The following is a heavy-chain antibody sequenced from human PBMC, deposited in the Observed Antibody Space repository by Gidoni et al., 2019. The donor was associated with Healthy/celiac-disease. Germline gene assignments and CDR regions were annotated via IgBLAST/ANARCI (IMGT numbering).Heavy chain of an antibody. CDR3: AKAYGDYFDY. D-gene: IGHD4-17*01. V-gene: IGHV3-43D*03. Sequence: ASSVFTFYDYAMHCVRQAPGKGLEWVSLISWDGGSIYYADSVKCRFNISRDNSKNSMYLQMNSLRAEDTALYYCAKAYGDYFDYWGQGTLVTVS. J-gene: IGHJ4*02. CDR2: ISWDGGSI. CDR1: VFTFYDYA.